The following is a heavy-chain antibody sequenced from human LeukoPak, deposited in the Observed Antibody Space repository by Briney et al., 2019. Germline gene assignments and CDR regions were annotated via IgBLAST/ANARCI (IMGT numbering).Heavy chain of an antibody. J-gene: IGHJ3*02. Sequence: PGGSLRLSCAASGFTVSRNYMSLVRQAPGKGLEWVSEIYSDGSTYYAASVKGRFSISRDNSKNTVYLQMNGLRAEDTAVYYCAREMREHGIFDIWGQGTMVTVSS. CDR3: AREMREHGIFDI. CDR2: IYSDGST. D-gene: IGHD1-26*01. CDR1: GFTVSRNY. V-gene: IGHV3-53*01.